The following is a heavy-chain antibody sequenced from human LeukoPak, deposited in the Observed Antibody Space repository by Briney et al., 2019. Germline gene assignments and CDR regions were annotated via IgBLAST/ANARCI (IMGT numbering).Heavy chain of an antibody. CDR1: GFTFTNYG. V-gene: IGHV3-48*04. CDR3: ARVNRGDAFDI. J-gene: IGHJ3*02. Sequence: PGGSLRLSCAASGFTFTNYGMNWVRQAPGKGLEWVSYISNSGSTINHADSVKGRFTISRDNSKNTLYLQMNSLRAEDTAVYYCARVNRGDAFDIWGQGTLVTVSS. D-gene: IGHD3-16*02. CDR2: ISNSGSTI.